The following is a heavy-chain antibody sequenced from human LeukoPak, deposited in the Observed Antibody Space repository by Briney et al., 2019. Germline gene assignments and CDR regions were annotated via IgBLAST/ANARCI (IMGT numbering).Heavy chain of an antibody. Sequence: GGSLRLSCAASGFTFSSYSMNRVRQAPGKGLEWVSSISSSSSYIYYADSVKGRFTISRDNAKNSLYLQMNSLRAEDTAVYYCARGAGSSWYLGYYFDYWGQGTLVTVSS. J-gene: IGHJ4*02. D-gene: IGHD6-13*01. CDR2: ISSSSSYI. V-gene: IGHV3-21*01. CDR3: ARGAGSSWYLGYYFDY. CDR1: GFTFSSYS.